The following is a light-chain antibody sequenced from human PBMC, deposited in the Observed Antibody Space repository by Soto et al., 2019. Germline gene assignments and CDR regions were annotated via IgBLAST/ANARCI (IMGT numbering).Light chain of an antibody. J-gene: IGLJ3*02. CDR3: NSYAGSDNFV. V-gene: IGLV1-44*01. CDR1: SFNIGNNT. Sequence: QSVLTQPPSASGTHGQRVTTSCSGSSFNIGNNTVNSYQHLPGTALKLLMYNNNQRPSGVPARFSGSKSGTSASLAISGLQAEDEADYYCNSYAGSDNFVFGGGTKLTVL. CDR2: NNN.